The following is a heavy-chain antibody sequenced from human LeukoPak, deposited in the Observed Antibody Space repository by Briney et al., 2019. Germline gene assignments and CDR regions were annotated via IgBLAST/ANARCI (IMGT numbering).Heavy chain of an antibody. V-gene: IGHV1-2*02. Sequence: ASVKVSCKASGYTFTGYYMHWVRQAPGLGLEWMGWINPNSGGTNYAQKFQGRVTMTRDTSISTAYMELSRLRSDDTAVYYCARTALWFGESTHYFDYWGQGTLVTVSS. J-gene: IGHJ4*02. D-gene: IGHD3-10*01. CDR3: ARTALWFGESTHYFDY. CDR1: GYTFTGYY. CDR2: INPNSGGT.